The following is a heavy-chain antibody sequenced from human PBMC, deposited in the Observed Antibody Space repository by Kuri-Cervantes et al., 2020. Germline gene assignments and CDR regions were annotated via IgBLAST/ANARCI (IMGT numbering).Heavy chain of an antibody. CDR3: ARSWELLGGFDP. CDR1: GFTFSSYA. J-gene: IGHJ5*02. Sequence: GESLTLLCSASGFTFSSYAMHWVRQATGQGLEWVAVISYDGSNKYDADSVKGRFTISRNNAKNSLYLQMNSLRAEDEAVYYCARSWELLGGFDPWGEVTLVTVSS. V-gene: IGHV3-30-3*01. D-gene: IGHD1-26*01. CDR2: ISYDGSNK.